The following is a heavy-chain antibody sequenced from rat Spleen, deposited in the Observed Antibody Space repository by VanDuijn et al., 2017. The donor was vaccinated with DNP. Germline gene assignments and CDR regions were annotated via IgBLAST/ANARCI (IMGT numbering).Heavy chain of an antibody. Sequence: QVQLKESGPGLLQPSQTLSLTCSVSGFSLTNSDVHWVRQPPGKGLEWMGGIWVDGNTDYNSALKFRLSISRDTSKSQVFLKMNSLQAEDTAMYFCATGGFDYWGQGVMVTVSS. CDR1: GFSLTNSD. J-gene: IGHJ2*01. CDR3: ATGGFDY. V-gene: IGHV2-1*01. CDR2: IWVDGNT. D-gene: IGHD5-1*01.